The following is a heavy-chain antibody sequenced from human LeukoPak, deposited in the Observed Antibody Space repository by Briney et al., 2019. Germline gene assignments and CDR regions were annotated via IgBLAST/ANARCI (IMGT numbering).Heavy chain of an antibody. J-gene: IGHJ5*02. CDR1: GFTVSDMF. D-gene: IGHD2-2*01. Sequence: PGGSLRLSCAASGFTVSDMFMSWVRQAPGKGLEWVSSISSSSSYIYYADSVKGRFTISRDNAKNSLYLQMNSLRAEDTAVYYCARDRPVVPAAIGRKFFPNWFDPWGQGTLVTVSS. CDR2: ISSSSSYI. V-gene: IGHV3-21*01. CDR3: ARDRPVVPAAIGRKFFPNWFDP.